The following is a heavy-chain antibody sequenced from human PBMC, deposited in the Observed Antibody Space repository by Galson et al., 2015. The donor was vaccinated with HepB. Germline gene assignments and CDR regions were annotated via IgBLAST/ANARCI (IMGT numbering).Heavy chain of an antibody. V-gene: IGHV1-69*13. CDR1: GGTFSTFG. D-gene: IGHD3-3*01. J-gene: IGHJ3*01. CDR2: IMPISGIT. Sequence: SVKVSCKASGGTFSTFGISWVRQAPGQGLEWLGGIMPISGITTYAQKFQVRVTITADESTGTAYMELSSLRSEDTAVYYCARVRRFGVITCGAFDLWGQGTMVTVSS. CDR3: ARVRRFGVITCGAFDL.